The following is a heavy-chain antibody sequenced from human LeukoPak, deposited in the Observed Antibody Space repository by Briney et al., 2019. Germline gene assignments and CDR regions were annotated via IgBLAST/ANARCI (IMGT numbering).Heavy chain of an antibody. CDR2: ISWNSGSI. J-gene: IGHJ4*02. CDR1: GFTFDAYA. Sequence: GGSLRLSCAASGFTFDAYAMHWVRQAPGKGLEWVSGISWNSGSIGYADSVKGRFTISRDNAKNSLYLQMNSLRAEDTALYYCAKVTVDYYGSGSYLYFDYWGQGTLVTVSS. CDR3: AKVTVDYYGSGSYLYFDY. D-gene: IGHD3-10*01. V-gene: IGHV3-9*01.